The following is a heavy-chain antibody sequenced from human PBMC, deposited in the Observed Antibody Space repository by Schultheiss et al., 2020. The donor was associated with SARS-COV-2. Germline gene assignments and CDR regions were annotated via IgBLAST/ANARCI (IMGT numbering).Heavy chain of an antibody. Sequence: SETLSLTCTVSGGFIHGYHWNWIRQPPGKGLEWIGYIYYSGSTNYNPSLKSRVTISVDTSKNQFSLKLSSVTAADTAVYYCARGVYDFWSGYYFDYWGQGTLVTVSS. V-gene: IGHV4-59*01. CDR1: GGFIHGYH. J-gene: IGHJ4*02. D-gene: IGHD3-3*01. CDR2: IYYSGST. CDR3: ARGVYDFWSGYYFDY.